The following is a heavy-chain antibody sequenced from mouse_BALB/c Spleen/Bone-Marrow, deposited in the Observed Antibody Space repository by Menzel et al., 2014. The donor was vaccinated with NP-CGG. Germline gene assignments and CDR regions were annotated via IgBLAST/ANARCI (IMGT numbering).Heavy chain of an antibody. J-gene: IGHJ3*01. V-gene: IGHV5-12*02. Sequence: KLVESGGGLVQPGGSLKLSCATSGFTFSDYYMYWVRQTPEKRLEWVAYISNGGGSTYYPDTVKGRFTISRDNAKNTLYLQMSRLKSEDTAMYYCARQGIYYGYDPFAYWGQGTLVTVS. D-gene: IGHD2-2*01. CDR3: ARQGIYYGYDPFAY. CDR1: GFTFSDYY. CDR2: ISNGGGST.